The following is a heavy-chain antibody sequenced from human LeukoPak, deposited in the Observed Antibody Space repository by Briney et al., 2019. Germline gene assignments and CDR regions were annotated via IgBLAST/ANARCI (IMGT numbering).Heavy chain of an antibody. CDR2: IYSGGST. Sequence: PGGSLRLSCAASGFTVSSNYMSWVRQAPGKGLEWVSVIYSGGSTYYGDSVKGRFTISRDNSKNTLYLQMNSLRAEDTAMYYCASPGYSSSWPIYWGQGTLVTVSS. CDR3: ASPGYSSSWPIY. V-gene: IGHV3-66*02. J-gene: IGHJ4*02. CDR1: GFTVSSNY. D-gene: IGHD6-13*01.